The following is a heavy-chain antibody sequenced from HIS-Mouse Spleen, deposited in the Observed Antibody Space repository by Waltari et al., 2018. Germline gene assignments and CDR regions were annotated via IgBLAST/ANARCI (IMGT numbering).Heavy chain of an antibody. D-gene: IGHD6-13*01. CDR3: AREIPYSSSWYDWYFDL. CDR2: ISYSGST. Sequence: QLQLQESGPGLVKPSETLSLTCTVSGGSISSSSYYWGWIRQPPGMGLEWIGMISYSGSTYYTRSIKSRVTISVDTSKNQFSLKLSSVTAADTAVYYCAREIPYSSSWYDWYFDLWGRGTLVTVSS. V-gene: IGHV4-39*07. CDR1: GGSISSSSYY. J-gene: IGHJ2*01.